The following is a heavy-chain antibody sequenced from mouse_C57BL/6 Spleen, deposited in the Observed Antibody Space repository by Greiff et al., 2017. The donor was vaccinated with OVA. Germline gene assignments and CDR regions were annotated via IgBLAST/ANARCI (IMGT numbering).Heavy chain of an antibody. Sequence: QVQLQQSGAELVRPGPSVKVSCKASGYAFTNYLIEWVKQRPGQGLEWIGVINPGSGGTNYNEKFKGKATLTADKSSSTAYMQLSSLTSEDSAVYFCARWDSSGYDYWGQGTTLTVSS. CDR2: INPGSGGT. CDR3: ARWDSSGYDY. CDR1: GYAFTNYL. V-gene: IGHV1-54*01. J-gene: IGHJ2*01. D-gene: IGHD3-2*02.